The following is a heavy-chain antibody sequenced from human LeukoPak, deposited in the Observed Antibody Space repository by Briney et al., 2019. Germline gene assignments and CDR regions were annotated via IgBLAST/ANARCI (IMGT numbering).Heavy chain of an antibody. CDR2: IYYSGNT. D-gene: IGHD2-2*02. Sequence: SETLSLTCTVSGGSISSSSYYWGWIRQPPGKGLEWIGSIYYSGNTYYNPSLKSRVTISVDTSKNQFSLNLSSVTAADTAVYYCVRLRSYTGIDYWGQGTLVTVSS. CDR1: GGSISSSSYY. V-gene: IGHV4-39*01. J-gene: IGHJ4*02. CDR3: VRLRSYTGIDY.